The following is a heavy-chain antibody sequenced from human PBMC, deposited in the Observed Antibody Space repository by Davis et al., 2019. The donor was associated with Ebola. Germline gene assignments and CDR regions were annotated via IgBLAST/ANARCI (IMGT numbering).Heavy chain of an antibody. J-gene: IGHJ6*02. D-gene: IGHD5-12*01. CDR1: GFTFGSYW. CDR3: ARDRIVATVRFHYYAMDV. CDR2: INTDGTTT. Sequence: HTGGSLRLSCAASGFTFGSYWMHWVRQAPGKGLVWVSRINTDGTTTDYADSVKGRFTISRDNGKNSLYLEMNSLRAEDTAVYYCARDRIVATVRFHYYAMDVWGQGTTVTVSS. V-gene: IGHV3-74*01.